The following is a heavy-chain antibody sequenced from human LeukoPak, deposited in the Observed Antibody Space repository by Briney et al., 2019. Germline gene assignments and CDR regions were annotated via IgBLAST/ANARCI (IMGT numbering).Heavy chain of an antibody. J-gene: IGHJ4*02. V-gene: IGHV3-15*01. CDR1: GFTFSNAC. D-gene: IGHD5-18*01. CDR3: TTETPDSYGPPAFDY. Sequence: GGSLRLSCAASGFTFSNACMSWVRQAPRKGLEWVGRIKSKTDGGTTDYAAPVKGRFTISRDDSKNTLYLQMNSLKTEDTAVYYCTTETPDSYGPPAFDYWGQGTLVTVSS. CDR2: IKSKTDGGTT.